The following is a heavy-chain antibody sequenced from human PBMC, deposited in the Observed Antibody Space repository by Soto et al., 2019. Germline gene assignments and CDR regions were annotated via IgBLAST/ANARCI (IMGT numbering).Heavy chain of an antibody. V-gene: IGHV4-30-4*01. J-gene: IGHJ5*01. Sequence: PSETLSLTCSVSGDSISTVDYFWAWIRQPPGQALEYIEYIYKSTTTYYNPSFESRVAISLDTSKSQFSLNVTSVTAADTAVYFCARGRYCLTGRCFPNWFDSWGQGTLVTVSS. D-gene: IGHD2-15*01. CDR1: GDSISTVDYF. CDR3: ARGRYCLTGRCFPNWFDS. CDR2: IYKSTTT.